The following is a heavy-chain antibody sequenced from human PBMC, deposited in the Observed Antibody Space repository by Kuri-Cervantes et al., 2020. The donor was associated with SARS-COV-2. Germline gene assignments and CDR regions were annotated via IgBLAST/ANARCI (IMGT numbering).Heavy chain of an antibody. V-gene: IGHV3-23*01. CDR3: AKDLGYSSDGRDQH. J-gene: IGHJ1*01. Sequence: LPLTCAASGTTFSSYAMSWVRQAPGKGLELVSAISGSGGSTYYEDSVKGRFTISRDNSKNTLDLQMNSLRAEDTAVYYCAKDLGYSSDGRDQHWGQGTLVTVSS. D-gene: IGHD6-19*01. CDR2: ISGSGGST. CDR1: GTTFSSYA.